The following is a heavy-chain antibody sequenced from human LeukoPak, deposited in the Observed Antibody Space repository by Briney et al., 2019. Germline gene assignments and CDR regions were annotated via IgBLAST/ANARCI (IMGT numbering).Heavy chain of an antibody. V-gene: IGHV3-23*01. CDR2: ISGSGGKT. Sequence: GGSLRLSCAASGFTFSSFAMSWVRQAPGKGLEWVSAISGSGGKTYYAESVEGRFTISRDNRKNTLYVQMNSLRAEDTAVYYCAKGVASIAARSIDYWGQGTLVTVSS. J-gene: IGHJ4*02. CDR1: GFTFSSFA. CDR3: AKGVASIAARSIDY. D-gene: IGHD6-6*01.